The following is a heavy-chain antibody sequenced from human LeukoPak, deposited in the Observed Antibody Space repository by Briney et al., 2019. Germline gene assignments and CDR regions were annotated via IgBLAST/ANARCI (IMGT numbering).Heavy chain of an antibody. J-gene: IGHJ6*02. Sequence: GGSLRLSCAASGTYWMHWVRQAPGKGLEWVANIKEDGSESHYVDSVKGRFTISRDNAKNSLYLQMNSLRAEDTAMYFCAKAGLLWFGESWMDVWGQGTTVTVSS. V-gene: IGHV3-7*01. CDR1: GTYW. CDR3: AKAGLLWFGESWMDV. CDR2: IKEDGSES. D-gene: IGHD3-10*01.